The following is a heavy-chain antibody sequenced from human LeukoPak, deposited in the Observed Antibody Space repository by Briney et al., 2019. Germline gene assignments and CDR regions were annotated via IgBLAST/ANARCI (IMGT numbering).Heavy chain of an antibody. CDR2: IKQDGSEK. CDR3: ARLGMGIKPAAPA. CDR1: GFTFSSYW. D-gene: IGHD1-14*01. V-gene: IGHV3-7*01. J-gene: IGHJ5*02. Sequence: GGSLRLSCAASGFTFSSYWMSWVRQAPGKGLEWVANIKQDGSEKYYVDSVKGRFTISRDNAKKTFYLQMNSLRAEDTAVYYCARLGMGIKPAAPAWGQGTLVTVSS.